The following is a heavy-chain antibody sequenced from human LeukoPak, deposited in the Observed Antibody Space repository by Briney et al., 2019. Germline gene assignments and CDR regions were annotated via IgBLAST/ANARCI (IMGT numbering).Heavy chain of an antibody. CDR3: ARDGATYYDFWSGYPGAFDI. Sequence: GGSLRLSCAASGFTFSSYWMSWVRQAPGKGLEWVANIKQDGSEKYYVDSVKGRFTLSRDNAKNSLYLQMNSLRAEDTAVYYCARDGATYYDFWSGYPGAFDIWGQGTMVTVSS. CDR1: GFTFSSYW. V-gene: IGHV3-7*01. CDR2: IKQDGSEK. J-gene: IGHJ3*02. D-gene: IGHD3-3*01.